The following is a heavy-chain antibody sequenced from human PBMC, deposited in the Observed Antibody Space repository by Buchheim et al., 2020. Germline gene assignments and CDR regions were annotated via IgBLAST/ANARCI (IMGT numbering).Heavy chain of an antibody. V-gene: IGHV3-23*01. CDR2: IGGTGAAT. CDR3: TKDRGLRIEEADFHDP. CDR1: GFTFSSYA. J-gene: IGHJ5*02. D-gene: IGHD6-19*01. Sequence: EVQLLESGGGLVQPGGSLRLSCTASGFTFSSYAMSWVRRAPGKGLEWVSGIGGTGAATYYTGSVKGRFTISRANSKNTLSLQMNSLRAEDTAVYYCTKDRGLRIEEADFHDPWGQGTL.